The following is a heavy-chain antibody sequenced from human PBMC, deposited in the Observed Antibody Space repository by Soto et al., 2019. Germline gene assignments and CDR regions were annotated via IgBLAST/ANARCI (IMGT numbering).Heavy chain of an antibody. Sequence: SETLSLTCTVSGGSISSGNYCWSWIRQPPGKGLEWIGFIHYSGSSYYNPSLKSRVTISVDTSKNQFSLKLDSVTAADTAVYYCARDLDTATYFDYWGHGTLVTVSS. CDR1: GGSISSGNYC. D-gene: IGHD5-18*01. J-gene: IGHJ4*01. CDR3: ARDLDTATYFDY. CDR2: IHYSGSS. V-gene: IGHV4-30-4*01.